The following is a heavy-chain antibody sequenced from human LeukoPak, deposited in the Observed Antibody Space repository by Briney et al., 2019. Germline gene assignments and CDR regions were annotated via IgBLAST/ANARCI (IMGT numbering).Heavy chain of an antibody. CDR1: GYTFTGYY. Sequence: GASVKVSCRASGYTFTGYYMHWVRQAPGQGLEWMGWINPNSGGTNYAQKFQGRVTMTRDTSISTAYMELSRLRSDDTAVYYCARVDFDWYYLDYWGQGTLVTVSS. V-gene: IGHV1-2*02. J-gene: IGHJ4*02. D-gene: IGHD3-9*01. CDR2: INPNSGGT. CDR3: ARVDFDWYYLDY.